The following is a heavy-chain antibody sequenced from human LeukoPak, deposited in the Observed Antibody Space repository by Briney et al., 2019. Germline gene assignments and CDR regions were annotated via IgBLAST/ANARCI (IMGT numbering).Heavy chain of an antibody. CDR3: ATSGYSSGWYTHFDY. J-gene: IGHJ4*02. Sequence: PSETLSLTCTVSGGSISSSSYYWGWIRQPPGKGLEWIGSIHYSGSTYYKPPLKSRVTISADTSKNQLSLKVSSVTAADTAVYYCATSGYSSGWYTHFDYWGQGTLVTVSS. V-gene: IGHV4-39*01. D-gene: IGHD6-19*01. CDR2: IHYSGST. CDR1: GGSISSSSYY.